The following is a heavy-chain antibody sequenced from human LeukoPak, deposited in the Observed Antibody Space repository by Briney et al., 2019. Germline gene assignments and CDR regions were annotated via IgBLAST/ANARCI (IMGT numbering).Heavy chain of an antibody. V-gene: IGHV1-3*01. CDR2: INAGNGNT. Sequence: ASVKVSCKASGYTFTSYAMHWVRQAPGQRLEWMGWINAGNGNTKYSQKFQGRVTITRDTSTSTAYMELSSLRSEDTAVYYCARAIRGGWNYYSYYYYGMDVWGQGTTVTVSS. CDR1: GYTFTSYA. CDR3: ARAIRGGWNYYSYYYYGMDV. D-gene: IGHD1-7*01. J-gene: IGHJ6*02.